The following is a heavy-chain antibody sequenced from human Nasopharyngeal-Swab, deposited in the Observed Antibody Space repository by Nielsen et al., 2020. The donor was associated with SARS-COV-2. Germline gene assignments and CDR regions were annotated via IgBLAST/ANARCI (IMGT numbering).Heavy chain of an antibody. V-gene: IGHV3-30*18. J-gene: IGHJ4*02. CDR1: GFTFSSYG. CDR3: AKDRGSYYRPHFDY. CDR2: ISYDGSNK. D-gene: IGHD1-26*01. Sequence: GESLKISCAASGFTFSSYGMHWVRQAPGKGPEWVAVISYDGSNKYYADPVKGRFTISRDNSKNTLYLQMNSLRAEDTAVYYCAKDRGSYYRPHFDYWGQGTLVTVSS.